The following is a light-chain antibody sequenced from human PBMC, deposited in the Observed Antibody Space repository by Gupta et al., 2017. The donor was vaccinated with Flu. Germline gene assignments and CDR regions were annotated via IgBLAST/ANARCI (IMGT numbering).Light chain of an antibody. CDR1: QSIDSW. J-gene: IGKJ1*01. Sequence: DIQMTQSPSTLSASVGDRVTITCRASQSIDSWLAWNQQRPGNAPKLLIYEASSLESGVPSRFSGSGSGTEFTLTISSLQPDDSATYYCQHYNSYSGTFGQGTKVEIK. CDR3: QHYNSYSGT. V-gene: IGKV1-5*03. CDR2: EAS.